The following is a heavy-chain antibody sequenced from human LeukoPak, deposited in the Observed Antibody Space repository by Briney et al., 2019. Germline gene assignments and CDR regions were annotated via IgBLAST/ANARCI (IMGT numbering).Heavy chain of an antibody. CDR1: GFTFSDYY. V-gene: IGHV3-11*01. J-gene: IGHJ6*02. D-gene: IGHD2/OR15-2a*01. Sequence: PGGSLRLSCAASGFTFSDYYMSWIRQAPGKGLEWVSYISSSGSTIYYADSVKSRFTISRDNAKNSLYLQMNSLRAEDTAVYYCARDLSTGSYYYYGMDVWGQGTTVTVSS. CDR2: ISSSGSTI. CDR3: ARDLSTGSYYYYGMDV.